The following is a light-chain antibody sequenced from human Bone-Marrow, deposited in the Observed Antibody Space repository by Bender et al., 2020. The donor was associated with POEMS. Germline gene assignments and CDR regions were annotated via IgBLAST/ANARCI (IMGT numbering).Light chain of an antibody. V-gene: IGLV2-14*03. CDR1: SSDVGGYDS. Sequence: QSALTQPASVSGSPGQSITISCTGTSSDVGGYDSVSWYQQHPGKAPKLIIYDVHKRPSGVSIRFSASKSGNTASLTISALPADDEADYSCLSYTGPSGLFFVFGSGTKVTVL. CDR2: DVH. J-gene: IGLJ1*01. CDR3: LSYTGPSGLFFV.